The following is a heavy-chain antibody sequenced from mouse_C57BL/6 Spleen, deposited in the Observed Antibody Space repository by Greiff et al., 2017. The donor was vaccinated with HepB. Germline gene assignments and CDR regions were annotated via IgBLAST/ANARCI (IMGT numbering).Heavy chain of an antibody. D-gene: IGHD2-4*01. Sequence: DVKLQESGGGLVKPGGSLKLSCAASGFTFSSYTMSWVRQTPEKRLEWVATISGGGGNTYYPDSVKGRFTISRDNAKNTLYLQMSSLRSEDTALYYCARHYDYDGPFAYWGQGTLVTVSA. CDR1: GFTFSSYT. J-gene: IGHJ3*01. CDR3: ARHYDYDGPFAY. V-gene: IGHV5-9*01. CDR2: ISGGGGNT.